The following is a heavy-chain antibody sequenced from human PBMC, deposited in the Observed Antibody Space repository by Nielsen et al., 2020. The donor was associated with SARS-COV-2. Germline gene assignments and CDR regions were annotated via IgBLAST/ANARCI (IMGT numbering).Heavy chain of an antibody. J-gene: IGHJ4*02. D-gene: IGHD6-19*01. CDR3: AREVEAYSSGWYAFGHYSYYFDY. CDR1: GYTFTGYY. CDR2: INPNSGGT. V-gene: IGHV1-2*06. Sequence: ASVKVSCKASGYTFTGYYMHWVRQAPGQGLEWMGRINPNSGGTNYAQKFQGRVTMTRDTSISTAYMELSRLRSDDTAVYYCAREVEAYSSGWYAFGHYSYYFDYWGQGTLVTVSS.